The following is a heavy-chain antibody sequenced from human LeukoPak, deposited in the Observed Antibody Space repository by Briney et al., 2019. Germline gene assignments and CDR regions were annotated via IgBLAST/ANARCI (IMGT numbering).Heavy chain of an antibody. CDR1: GYTFTGYY. Sequence: GASVKVSCKASGYTFTGYYMHWVRQAPGQGLEWWEWINPNSGGTNYAQKFQGRVTMTRDTSISTAYVELSRLRSDDTAVYYCARPVNGRWQNWFDPWGQGTLVTVSS. J-gene: IGHJ5*02. V-gene: IGHV1-2*02. D-gene: IGHD4-23*01. CDR2: INPNSGGT. CDR3: ARPVNGRWQNWFDP.